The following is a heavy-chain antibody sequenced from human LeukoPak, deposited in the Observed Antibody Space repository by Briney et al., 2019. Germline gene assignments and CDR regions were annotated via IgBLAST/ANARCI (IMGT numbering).Heavy chain of an antibody. Sequence: GGSLRLSCAASGFTFSSYWMSWVRQAPGKGLEWVANIKQDGSEKYYVDSVKGRFTISRDNAKNSLYLQMNSLRAEDTAVYYCASRTEFGGSGYYYYYGMDVWGQGTTVTVSS. D-gene: IGHD3-10*01. V-gene: IGHV3-7*01. CDR1: GFTFSSYW. J-gene: IGHJ6*02. CDR3: ASRTEFGGSGYYYYYGMDV. CDR2: IKQDGSEK.